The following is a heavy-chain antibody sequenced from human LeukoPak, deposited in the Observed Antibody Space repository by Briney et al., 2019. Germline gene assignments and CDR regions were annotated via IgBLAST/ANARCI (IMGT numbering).Heavy chain of an antibody. Sequence: SETLSLTCTVSGYSIRSGYYWGWIRQPPGKGLEWIGSMYHSGSTFYNPSLRSRVTISVDTSKNQFSLKLSSVTAADTAVYYCARERRIWSGYYGFDYWGQGTLVTVSS. CDR2: MYHSGST. CDR3: ARERRIWSGYYGFDY. CDR1: GYSIRSGYY. D-gene: IGHD3-3*01. J-gene: IGHJ4*02. V-gene: IGHV4-38-2*02.